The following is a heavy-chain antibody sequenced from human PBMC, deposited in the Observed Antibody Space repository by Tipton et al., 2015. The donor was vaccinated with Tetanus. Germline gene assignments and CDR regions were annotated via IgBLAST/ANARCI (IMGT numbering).Heavy chain of an antibody. D-gene: IGHD1-26*01. CDR3: ARDVGGHYYFDF. CDR2: INYSGST. CDR1: GASISSGGYF. J-gene: IGHJ4*02. V-gene: IGHV4-31*03. Sequence: TLSLTCTVSGASISSGGYFWSWIRQHPGKGLEWIGYINYSGSTYFNPSLKSRVTIPADMSENQFSLRLTSVTAADTAVYYCARDVGGHYYFDFWGQGSLVTVSS.